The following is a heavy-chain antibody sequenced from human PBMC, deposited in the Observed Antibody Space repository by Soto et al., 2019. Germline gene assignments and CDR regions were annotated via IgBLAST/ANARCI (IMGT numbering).Heavy chain of an antibody. CDR3: ETYSRPFDY. CDR2: ISATGTTT. Sequence: PGGSLRLSCAASEFSFSSYALNWVRQAPGKGLEWVSAISATGTTTYYADSVKGRFTISRDNSKRTLFLQMDSLSPEDTAVYYCETYSRPFDYWGQGTLVTVSS. J-gene: IGHJ4*02. CDR1: EFSFSSYA. D-gene: IGHD6-13*01. V-gene: IGHV3-23*01.